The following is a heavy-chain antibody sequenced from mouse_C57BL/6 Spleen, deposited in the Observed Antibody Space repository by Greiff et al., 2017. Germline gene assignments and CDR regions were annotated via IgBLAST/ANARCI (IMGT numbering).Heavy chain of an antibody. CDR3: ARSDGYYAMDY. Sequence: VKLQQPGAELVKPGASVKLSCKASGYTFTSYWMHWVKQRPGQGLEWIGMIHPNSGSTNYNEKFKSKATLTVDKSSSTAYMQLSSLTSEDSAVYYCARSDGYYAMDYWGQGTSVTVSS. V-gene: IGHV1-64*01. CDR2: IHPNSGST. CDR1: GYTFTSYW. J-gene: IGHJ4*01. D-gene: IGHD2-3*01.